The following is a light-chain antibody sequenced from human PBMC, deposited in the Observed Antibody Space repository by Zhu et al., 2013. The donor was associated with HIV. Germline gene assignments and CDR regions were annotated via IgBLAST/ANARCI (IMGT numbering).Light chain of an antibody. J-gene: IGKJ3*01. Sequence: DIVMTQTPLSSPVTLGQPASISCRSSQSLVHTDGPTYLNWLQQRPGQPPRLLIYRISNRLSGVPDRFSGSGAVTDFTLKISRVEAEDVGVYYCMQGTEFPFTFGPGTKLDIK. V-gene: IGKV2-24*01. CDR2: RIS. CDR1: QSLVHTDGPTY. CDR3: MQGTEFPFT.